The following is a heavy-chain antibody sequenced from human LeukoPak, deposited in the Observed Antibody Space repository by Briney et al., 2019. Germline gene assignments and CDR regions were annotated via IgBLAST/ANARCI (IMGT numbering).Heavy chain of an antibody. CDR3: ARDVLYYYDSSGYYSFDY. J-gene: IGHJ4*02. Sequence: GGSLRLSCAASGFTFSSYELHWVRQATGKGLEWVSGIGTAGDTYYPGSVKGRFTISRENAKNSLYLQMNSLRAGDTAVYYCARDVLYYYDSSGYYSFDYWGQGTLVTVSS. V-gene: IGHV3-13*01. CDR1: GFTFSSYE. D-gene: IGHD3-22*01. CDR2: IGTAGDT.